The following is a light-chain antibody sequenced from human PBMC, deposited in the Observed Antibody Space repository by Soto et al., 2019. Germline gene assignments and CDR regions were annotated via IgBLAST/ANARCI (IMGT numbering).Light chain of an antibody. Sequence: QSALTQPASVSGSPGQSITISCTGTISKDYVSWYQQSPGKAPKLLIYEVVNRPSEISDRFSASKSGNTASLTISGLQAEEEAHYYCASYTATNSWIFGTGNKGTVL. CDR2: EVV. CDR1: ISKDY. CDR3: ASYTATNSWI. J-gene: IGLJ1*01. V-gene: IGLV2-14*01.